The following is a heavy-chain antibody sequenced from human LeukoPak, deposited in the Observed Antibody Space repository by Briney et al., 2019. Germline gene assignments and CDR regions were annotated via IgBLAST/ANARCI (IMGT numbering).Heavy chain of an antibody. J-gene: IGHJ4*02. CDR3: AKDPQLGSGFDY. Sequence: PGGSLRLSCAASGFTFSSYGMHWVRQAPGKGLEWVAVIWYDGSNKYYADSVKGRFTISRDNSKNTLYLQMNSLRAEDTAVYYCAKDPQLGSGFDYWGQGTLVTVSS. CDR2: IWYDGSNK. V-gene: IGHV3-33*06. D-gene: IGHD1-1*01. CDR1: GFTFSSYG.